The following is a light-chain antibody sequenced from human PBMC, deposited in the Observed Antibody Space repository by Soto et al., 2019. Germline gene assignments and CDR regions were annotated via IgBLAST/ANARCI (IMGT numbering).Light chain of an antibody. CDR1: SSNIGSNT. CDR3: SAWDESLNGAV. CDR2: SNN. V-gene: IGLV1-44*01. J-gene: IGLJ7*01. Sequence: QSVLTQPPSASGTPGQRVTISCSGSSSNIGSNTVNWYQQLPGTAPKLLIYSNNQRPSGVPDRFSGSKSGTSASLAISGLQVEDWGGYYRSAWDESLNGAVFGGGTQLTVL.